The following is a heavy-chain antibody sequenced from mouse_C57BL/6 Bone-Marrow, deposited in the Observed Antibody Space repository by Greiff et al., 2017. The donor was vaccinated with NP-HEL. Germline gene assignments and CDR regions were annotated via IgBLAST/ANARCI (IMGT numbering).Heavy chain of an antibody. CDR2: INPDSSTI. Sequence: EVKLVESGGGLVQPGGSLKLSCAASGIDFSRYWMSWVRRAPGKGLEWIGEINPDSSTINYAPSLKDKFIISRDNAKNTLYLQMSKVRSEDTALYYCARRLYYGSSHWYFDVWGTGTTVTVSS. CDR3: ARRLYYGSSHWYFDV. CDR1: GIDFSRYW. D-gene: IGHD1-1*01. J-gene: IGHJ1*03. V-gene: IGHV4-1*01.